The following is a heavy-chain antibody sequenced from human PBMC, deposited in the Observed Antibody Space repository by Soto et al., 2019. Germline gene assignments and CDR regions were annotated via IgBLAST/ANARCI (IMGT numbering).Heavy chain of an antibody. J-gene: IGHJ4*02. CDR2: IYYSGST. D-gene: IGHD3-16*02. Sequence: SETLSLTCTVSGGSISSYYWSWIRQPPGKGLEWIGYIYYSGSTNYNPSLKSRVTISVDTSKNQFSLKLSSVTAADTAVYYCARALGELSLHERILAYFDYWGQGTLVTVSS. CDR1: GGSISSYY. CDR3: ARALGELSLHERILAYFDY. V-gene: IGHV4-59*01.